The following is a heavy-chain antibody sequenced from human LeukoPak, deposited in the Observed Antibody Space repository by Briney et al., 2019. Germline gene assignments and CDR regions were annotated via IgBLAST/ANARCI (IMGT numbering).Heavy chain of an antibody. V-gene: IGHV3-30*14. CDR1: GFTFSSYA. CDR2: ISNDGSNK. D-gene: IGHD5-18*01. J-gene: IGHJ4*02. CDR3: ARLRGYSYGTPY. Sequence: PGGSLRLSCSGSGFTFSSYAMHWVRQAPGKGLEWVAVISNDGSNKYYADSVKGRFTISRDNSKNTLYLQMNSLRAEDTAVYYCARLRGYSYGTPYWGQGTLVTVSS.